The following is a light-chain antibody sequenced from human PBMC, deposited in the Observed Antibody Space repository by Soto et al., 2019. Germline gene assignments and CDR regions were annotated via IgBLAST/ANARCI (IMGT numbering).Light chain of an antibody. J-gene: IGLJ1*01. CDR2: SNN. CDR1: SXNIGSNY. Sequence: QSVLTQPPSASGTPGQRVTISCSGSSXNIGSNYVYWYQQLPGTAPKLLICSNNQRPSGVPDRFSGSKSGTSASLAISGLRSEDEADYYCAAWDDSLSGYVFGTGTKVTVL. CDR3: AAWDDSLSGYV. V-gene: IGLV1-47*02.